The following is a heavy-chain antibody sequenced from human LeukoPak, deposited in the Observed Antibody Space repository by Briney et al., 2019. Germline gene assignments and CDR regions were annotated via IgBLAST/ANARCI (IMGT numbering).Heavy chain of an antibody. Sequence: SETLSLTCTVSGASISSYYWTWIRQPPGKGPEWIGYIYYSGSTNYNPSLKSRVTISIDTSKNQFSLKLSSVTAADTAVYYCARGRSRDAYNYYFDYWGQGTLVTVPS. CDR1: GASISSYY. V-gene: IGHV4-59*01. J-gene: IGHJ4*02. D-gene: IGHD5-24*01. CDR3: ARGRSRDAYNYYFDY. CDR2: IYYSGST.